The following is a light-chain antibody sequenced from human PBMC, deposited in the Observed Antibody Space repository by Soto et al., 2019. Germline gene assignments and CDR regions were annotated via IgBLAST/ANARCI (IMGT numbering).Light chain of an antibody. J-gene: IGLJ2*01. CDR1: SSDVGGYKY. CDR2: EVS. CDR3: SSYAGSNDVI. V-gene: IGLV2-8*01. Sequence: QSALTQPPSASGSPGQSVTISCTGTSSDVGGYKYVSWYQQHPGKAPKLMIYEVSKRPSGVPDRFSGSKSCNTASLTVSGLQAEDEADYYCSSYAGSNDVIFGGGTKLTVL.